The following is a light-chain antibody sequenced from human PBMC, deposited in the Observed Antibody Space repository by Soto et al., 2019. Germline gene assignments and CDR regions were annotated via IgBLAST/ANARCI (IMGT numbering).Light chain of an antibody. V-gene: IGKV1-39*01. CDR2: AAS. CDR3: QQSYSVPLT. Sequence: DIQMTQSPSSLSASVGDRVTLTCRASQSISSFLNWYQQKPRKAPKLLIYAASSLQSGVPSRFSGSGSGTDFTLTISSLQPEDFATYYCQQSYSVPLTFGGGTKVEIK. J-gene: IGKJ4*01. CDR1: QSISSF.